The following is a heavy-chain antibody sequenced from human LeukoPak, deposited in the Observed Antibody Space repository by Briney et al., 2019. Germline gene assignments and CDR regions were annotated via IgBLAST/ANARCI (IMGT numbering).Heavy chain of an antibody. Sequence: PGGSLRLSCAASGFTVSSYSMNWVRQAPRRGLECVSYISSSSSTIYYADSVKGRFTISRDNAKNSLYLQMNSLRDEDTAVYYCARDRVSSYDFDYWGQGTLVTVSS. J-gene: IGHJ4*02. D-gene: IGHD1-26*01. CDR1: GFTVSSYS. CDR3: ARDRVSSYDFDY. V-gene: IGHV3-48*02. CDR2: ISSSSSTI.